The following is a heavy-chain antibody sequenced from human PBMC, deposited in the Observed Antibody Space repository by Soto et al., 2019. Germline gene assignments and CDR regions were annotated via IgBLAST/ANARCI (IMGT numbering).Heavy chain of an antibody. D-gene: IGHD3-10*01. CDR1: GVDFSCYA. V-gene: IGHV3-23*01. J-gene: IGHJ4*02. CDR2: ISGSGGST. CDR3: ARDRYYGSGSYYMFGY. Sequence: SLRAYWGASGVDFSCYAMPWLRKATGKGLEWVSAISGSGGSTYYADSVKGRFTISRDNSKNTLYLQMNSLRAEDTAVYYCARDRYYGSGSYYMFGYWGQGTLVTVSS.